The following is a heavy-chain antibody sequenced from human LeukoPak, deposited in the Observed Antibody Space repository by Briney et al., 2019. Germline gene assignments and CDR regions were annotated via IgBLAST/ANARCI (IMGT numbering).Heavy chain of an antibody. V-gene: IGHV3-9*03. CDR1: GFTFADYS. J-gene: IGHJ4*02. CDR2: ISWNSGSI. D-gene: IGHD3-3*01. Sequence: GESLRLSCAASGFTFADYSMRCVRQHPGEGVEWLSGISWNSGSIGYADSVKGRFTISRGNAKNSLYLKMNSLKAEVMALYYCAKDKGSGPEDFGVASAIFDYWGQGTLVTVSS. CDR3: AKDKGSGPEDFGVASAIFDY.